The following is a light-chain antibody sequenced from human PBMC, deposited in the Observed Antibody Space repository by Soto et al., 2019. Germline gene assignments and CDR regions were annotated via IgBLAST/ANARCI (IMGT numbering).Light chain of an antibody. V-gene: IGLV1-40*01. J-gene: IGLJ2*01. Sequence: QSVLTQPPSVSGAPGQRVTISCTGSTSNIGAGYGVHWYQHLPGTAPKLLIYGNTNRPSGVPDRFSGSKSDTSASLAITGLRAEDEADYYCQSYDSSLSGPVVFGGGTKVTVL. CDR1: TSNIGAGYG. CDR3: QSYDSSLSGPVV. CDR2: GNT.